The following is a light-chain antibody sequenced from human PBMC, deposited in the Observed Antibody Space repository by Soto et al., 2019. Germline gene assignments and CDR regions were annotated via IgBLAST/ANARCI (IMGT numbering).Light chain of an antibody. J-gene: IGKJ3*01. V-gene: IGKV3-20*01. CDR3: QQYGNSPGFT. CDR2: DAS. CDR1: QTVSGSY. Sequence: EIVLTQSPGTLSLSPGERGTLSCRASQTVSGSYVAWYQQKPGQAPRLLIYDASSRATGIPDRFSGSGSGTDFTLTISRLEPEDFAVYYCQQYGNSPGFTFGPGTKVDIK.